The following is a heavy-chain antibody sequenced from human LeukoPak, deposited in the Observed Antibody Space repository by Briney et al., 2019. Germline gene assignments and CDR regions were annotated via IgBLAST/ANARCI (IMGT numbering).Heavy chain of an antibody. CDR3: ARRVGVGRAFDI. CDR2: IKKDGSEK. CDR1: GFTFSNNW. D-gene: IGHD3-3*01. V-gene: IGHV3-7*01. J-gene: IGHJ3*02. Sequence: GGSLRLSCAASGFTFSNNWMSWVRQAPGKGLECVANIKKDGSEKYYINSVKGRFTISRDNAKNSLYLQMNSLRAEDTAVYYCARRVGVGRAFDIWGQGTMVTVSS.